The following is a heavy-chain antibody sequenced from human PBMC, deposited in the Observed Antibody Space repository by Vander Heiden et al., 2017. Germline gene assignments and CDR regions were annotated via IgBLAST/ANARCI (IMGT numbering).Heavy chain of an antibody. CDR1: GFIFKLYG. V-gene: IGHV3-23*01. Sequence: EVQLLESGGGLVQPGGSLRLSRPASGFIFKLYGMNWVRQARGKGLEWVAANGTNPANTYYADSVKGRFTISRDNSKNTLYLQMNNLRADDTAIYYCAKELASRRPFDSWGQGTLVTVSS. CDR2: NGTNPANT. J-gene: IGHJ4*02. CDR3: AKELASRRPFDS. D-gene: IGHD3-3*02.